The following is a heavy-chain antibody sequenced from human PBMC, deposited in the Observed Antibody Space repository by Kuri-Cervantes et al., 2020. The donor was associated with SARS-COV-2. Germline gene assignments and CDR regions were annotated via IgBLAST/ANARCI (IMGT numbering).Heavy chain of an antibody. J-gene: IGHJ6*03. CDR1: GFTFSSYS. Sequence: GESLKISCAASGFTFSSYSMNWVRQAPGKGLERVSSISSSSSYIYYADSVKGRFTISRDNSKNTLYLQMNSLRAEDTAVYYCARERGRADHWGYYLDVWGKGTTVTVSS. CDR2: ISSSSSYI. CDR3: ARERGRADHWGYYLDV. D-gene: IGHD3-16*01. V-gene: IGHV3-21*01.